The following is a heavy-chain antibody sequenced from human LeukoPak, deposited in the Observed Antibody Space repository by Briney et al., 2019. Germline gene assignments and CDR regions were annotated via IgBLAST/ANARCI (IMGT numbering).Heavy chain of an antibody. CDR3: ARDSGIYDSSGYYGLSYYGMDV. J-gene: IGHJ6*02. V-gene: IGHV3-23*01. Sequence: GGSLRLSCAASGXTFASYAMTWVRQAPGKGLESFLAVSGSGGSTYYADSVKGRFTISRDNYMNTLYLQMNSLRAEDTAVYYCARDSGIYDSSGYYGLSYYGMDVGGQGTTVTVS. D-gene: IGHD3-22*01. CDR2: VSGSGGST. CDR1: GXTFASYA.